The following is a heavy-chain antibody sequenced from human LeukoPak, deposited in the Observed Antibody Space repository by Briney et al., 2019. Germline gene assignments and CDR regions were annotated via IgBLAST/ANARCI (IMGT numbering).Heavy chain of an antibody. CDR1: GYTFTSYY. D-gene: IGHD2-8*01. CDR3: ARQPLGVLISSAAVTDY. J-gene: IGHJ4*02. CDR2: ISAHNGNT. V-gene: IGHV1-18*04. Sequence: ASVKVSCKASGYTFTSYYMHWVRQAPGQGLEWMGWISAHNGNTNYAQKLQGRVTMTTDTSTSTAYMELRSLRSDDTAVYYCARQPLGVLISSAAVTDYWGQGTLVTVSS.